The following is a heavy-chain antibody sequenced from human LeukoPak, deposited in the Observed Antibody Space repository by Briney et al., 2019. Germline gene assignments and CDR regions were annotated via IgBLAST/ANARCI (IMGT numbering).Heavy chain of an antibody. D-gene: IGHD2-8*01. CDR2: IYNRDT. CDR3: AKNGRTWPS. J-gene: IGHJ5*02. CDR1: GASISSSY. Sequence: SETLSLTCSVSGASISSSYWSWLRQPPGKGLEWIAHIYNRDTNYNPSLQSRVTISLDTSKNQFSLKMTSVTAADTAVYYCAKNGRTWPSWGQRMLVTVSS. V-gene: IGHV4-59*03.